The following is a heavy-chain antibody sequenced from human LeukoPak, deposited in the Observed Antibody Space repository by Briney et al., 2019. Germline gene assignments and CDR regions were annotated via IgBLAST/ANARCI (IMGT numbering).Heavy chain of an antibody. CDR2: ISAYNGNT. Sequence: ASVKVSCKASGGTFSSYAISWVRQAPGQGLEWMGWISAYNGNTNYAQKLQGRVTMTTDTSTSTAYMELRSLRSDDTAVYYCARDNPYYDSSGYYFFDYWGQGTLVTVSS. V-gene: IGHV1-18*01. J-gene: IGHJ4*02. CDR1: GGTFSSYA. D-gene: IGHD3-22*01. CDR3: ARDNPYYDSSGYYFFDY.